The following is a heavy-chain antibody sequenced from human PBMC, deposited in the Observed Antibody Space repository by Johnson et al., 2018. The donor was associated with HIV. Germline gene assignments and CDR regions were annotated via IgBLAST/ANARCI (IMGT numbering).Heavy chain of an antibody. CDR1: GFTFSSYD. Sequence: VQLVESGGNLVQPGGSLRLSCAASGFTFSSYDLHWVRQATGKGLEWVSSIGTAGGTADYVAPVKDRFTISRDDSRNTLYLQMNSMKTEDTAVYYCTTEVYRMTAFDIWGQGTMVTVSS. V-gene: IGHV3-15*04. CDR3: TTEVYRMTAFDI. J-gene: IGHJ3*02. D-gene: IGHD2/OR15-2a*01. CDR2: IGTAGGTA.